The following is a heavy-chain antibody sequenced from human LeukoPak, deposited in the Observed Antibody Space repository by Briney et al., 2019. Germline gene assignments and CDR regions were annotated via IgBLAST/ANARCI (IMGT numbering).Heavy chain of an antibody. Sequence: ASVKVSCKVSGYTLTELSMHWVRQAPGKGLEWMGGFDPEDGETIYAQKFQGRVTMTEDTSTDTAYMELSSLRSEDTAVYYCATGGAMVRGVIISYYYYGMDVWGQGTTVTVSS. J-gene: IGHJ6*02. D-gene: IGHD3-10*01. CDR3: ATGGAMVRGVIISYYYYGMDV. CDR2: FDPEDGET. CDR1: GYTLTELS. V-gene: IGHV1-24*01.